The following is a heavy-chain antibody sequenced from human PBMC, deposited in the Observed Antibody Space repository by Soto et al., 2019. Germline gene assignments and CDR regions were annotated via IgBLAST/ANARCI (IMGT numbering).Heavy chain of an antibody. CDR3: ARNRETILLIFDV. D-gene: IGHD2-21*01. J-gene: IGHJ3*01. CDR2: LIFHYGTA. CDR1: RDTLSSPT. Sequence: QMQLVPSGTAVKPPGSSVKVSCKASRDTLSSPTLAWLRQAPGQGLEWMGGLIFHYGTANYAQRFKDRVTVTTVESNRRSDLELSSLGPNDNAVYYGARNRETILLIFDVRGQATML. V-gene: IGHV1-69*01.